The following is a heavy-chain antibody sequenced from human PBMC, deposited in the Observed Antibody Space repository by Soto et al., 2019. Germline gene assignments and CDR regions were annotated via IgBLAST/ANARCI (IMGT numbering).Heavy chain of an antibody. CDR2: IKSEVDGGTT. Sequence: GGSLRLSCAGSGFTFSNAWMNWVRQAPGKGLEWVGRIKSEVDGGTTDYAAPVKGRFIISRDDSKNTVSLQMNSLKTEDTAVYYCARGLRIAARWYFDLWGRGTLVTVSS. J-gene: IGHJ2*01. CDR3: ARGLRIAARWYFDL. CDR1: GFTFSNAW. D-gene: IGHD6-6*01. V-gene: IGHV3-15*07.